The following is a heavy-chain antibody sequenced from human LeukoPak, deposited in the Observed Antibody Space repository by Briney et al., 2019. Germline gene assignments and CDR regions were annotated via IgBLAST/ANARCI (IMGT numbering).Heavy chain of an antibody. Sequence: GGSLRLSCAASGFTIPSNYMNWVGRAPGKGREWVAIIYSGGFTYYRDSVKGRFTIYRDNSKNTVYLQMNSLRVEDTAVYYCAREGMGYFDSWGQGTLVTVSS. D-gene: IGHD5-24*01. CDR3: AREGMGYFDS. CDR1: GFTIPSNY. CDR2: IYSGGFT. V-gene: IGHV3-66*01. J-gene: IGHJ4*02.